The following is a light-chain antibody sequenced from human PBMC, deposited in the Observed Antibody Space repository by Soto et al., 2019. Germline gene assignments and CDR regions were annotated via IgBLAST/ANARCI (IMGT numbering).Light chain of an antibody. CDR3: QQYNNWPSL. V-gene: IGKV3D-15*01. CDR2: GAS. CDR1: QSVSSSY. Sequence: EIVLTQSPGTLSLSPGERATLSCRASQSVSSSYLAWYQQKPGQAPRLLIYGASSRATGIPARFSGSGSGTEFTLTISSLQSEDFAVYHCQQYNNWPSLFGQGTKVDIK. J-gene: IGKJ1*01.